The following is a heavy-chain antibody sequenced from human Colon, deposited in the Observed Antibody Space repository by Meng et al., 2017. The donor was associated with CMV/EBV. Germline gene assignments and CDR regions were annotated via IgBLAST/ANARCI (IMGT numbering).Heavy chain of an antibody. D-gene: IGHD5-18*01. CDR2: INPSGGST. Sequence: ASVKVSCKASGYTFSNYFIHWVRQAPGQGLEWMGIINPSGGSTSYAQKFQGRVTMTRDTSTSTVYMELSSLRSEDTAVYYCARMEYSYGYLGWFDPWGQGTLVTVSS. CDR3: ARMEYSYGYLGWFDP. CDR1: GYTFSNYF. J-gene: IGHJ5*02. V-gene: IGHV1-46*01.